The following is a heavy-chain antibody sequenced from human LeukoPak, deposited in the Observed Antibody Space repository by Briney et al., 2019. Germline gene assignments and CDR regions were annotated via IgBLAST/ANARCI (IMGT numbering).Heavy chain of an antibody. D-gene: IGHD2-21*01. CDR1: GFTFSSYA. J-gene: IGHJ4*02. CDR3: ARDGCGGGTCLDY. CDR2: ISFDGSNK. V-gene: IGHV3-30*04. Sequence: GGSLRLSCVVSGFTFSSYAMYWVRQAPGKGLEWVGVISFDGSNKYYADSMKGRFTMSRDNSKKTLYLQMDRLTHEDTAVYFCARDGCGGGTCLDYWGQGSLVTVSS.